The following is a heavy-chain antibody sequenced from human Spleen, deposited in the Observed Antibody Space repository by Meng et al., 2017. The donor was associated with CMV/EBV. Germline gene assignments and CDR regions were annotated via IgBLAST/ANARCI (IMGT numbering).Heavy chain of an antibody. CDR2: KRHDGNNQ. D-gene: IGHD2-15*01. CDR3: AKSIVVVVAASYFDY. Sequence: GESLKISCAASGFTFSSYGMHWVRQAPGKGLEWVAFKRHDGNNQYYTDSVKGRFTISRDNSKNTLYLQMNSLRAEDTAVYYCAKSIVVVVAASYFDYWGQGTVVTVSS. V-gene: IGHV3-30*02. CDR1: GFTFSSYG. J-gene: IGHJ4*02.